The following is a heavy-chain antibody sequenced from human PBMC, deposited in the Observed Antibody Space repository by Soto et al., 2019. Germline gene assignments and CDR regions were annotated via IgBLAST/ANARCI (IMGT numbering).Heavy chain of an antibody. Sequence: ASVKVSCKTSGYTFTNYGISWVRQAPGQGLEWMGWISAHNGNTNYAQKLQGRVTMTTDTSTSTAYMELRSLRSDDPAVYYCVRARHYYESSGFFDYWGQGTLVTVSS. V-gene: IGHV1-18*04. CDR1: GYTFTNYG. CDR3: VRARHYYESSGFFDY. CDR2: ISAHNGNT. D-gene: IGHD3-22*01. J-gene: IGHJ4*02.